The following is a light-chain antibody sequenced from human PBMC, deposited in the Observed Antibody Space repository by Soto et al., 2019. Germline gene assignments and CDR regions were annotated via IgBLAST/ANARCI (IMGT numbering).Light chain of an antibody. V-gene: IGLV2-14*01. CDR1: SSGVGGYNY. CDR2: EVS. Sequence: QSALTQPASVSGSPGQSITISCTGTSSGVGGYNYVSWYQQHPGKAPKLMIYEVSNRPSGVSNRFSGSKSRNTASLTISGLQAEDEADYYCSSYTRSILLFGGGTKLTVL. CDR3: SSYTRSILL. J-gene: IGLJ2*01.